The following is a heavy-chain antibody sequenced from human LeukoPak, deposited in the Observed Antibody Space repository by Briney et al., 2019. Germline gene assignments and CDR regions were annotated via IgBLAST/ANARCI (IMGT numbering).Heavy chain of an antibody. CDR3: AKYGIEVAGKALPDW. CDR2: ISRSGGST. V-gene: IGHV3-23*01. D-gene: IGHD6-19*01. CDR1: GFTLGTYD. Sequence: GGSLRLSCAASGFTLGTYDVYWVRQAPGKGLECVSSISRSGGSTYYADSVKGRFTISRDNSKNTLYLQMNSLRAEDTAVYYCAKYGIEVAGKALPDWWGQGTLVTVSS. J-gene: IGHJ4*02.